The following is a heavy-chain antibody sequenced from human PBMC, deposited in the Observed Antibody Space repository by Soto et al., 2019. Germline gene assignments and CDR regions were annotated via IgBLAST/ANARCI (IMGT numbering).Heavy chain of an antibody. CDR3: AANIHLDY. V-gene: IGHV4-59*01. CDR1: GGSISSYY. Sequence: QVQLQESGPGLVKPSETLSLTCTVSGGSISSYYWSWIRQPPGKGLEWIGYIYYSGSTNYNPSLKRRVTISVDTSKNQFSLKLSSVTAADTAVYYCAANIHLDYWGQGTLVTVSS. CDR2: IYYSGST. J-gene: IGHJ4*02.